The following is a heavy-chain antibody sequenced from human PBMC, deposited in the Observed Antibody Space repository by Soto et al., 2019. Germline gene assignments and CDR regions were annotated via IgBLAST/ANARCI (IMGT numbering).Heavy chain of an antibody. CDR2: INHGGRT. J-gene: IGHJ6*02. CDR3: ARGRTGMDV. CDR1: GGSFSGYY. V-gene: IGHV4-34*01. Sequence: PSETLSLTCAVYGGSFSGYYWSWIRQPPGKGLEWIGEINHGGRTNYSPSLKSRLTISVDTSKNQFSLKLTSVTAADTAVYYCARGRTGMDVWGQGTTVT.